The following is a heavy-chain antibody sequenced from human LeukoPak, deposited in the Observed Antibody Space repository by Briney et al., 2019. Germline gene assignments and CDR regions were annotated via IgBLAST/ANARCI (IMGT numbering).Heavy chain of an antibody. Sequence: SETLSLTCTVSGGSISSYYWGWIRQPPGKGLEWIGYIYYSGSTNYNPSLKSRVTISVDTSKNQFSLKLSSVTAADTAVYYCASITVDTAMVYFDYWGQETLVTVSS. D-gene: IGHD5-18*01. V-gene: IGHV4-59*08. CDR1: GGSISSYY. CDR3: ASITVDTAMVYFDY. CDR2: IYYSGST. J-gene: IGHJ4*02.